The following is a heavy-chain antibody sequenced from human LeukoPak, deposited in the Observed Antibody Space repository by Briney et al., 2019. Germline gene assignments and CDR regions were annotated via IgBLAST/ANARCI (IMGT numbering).Heavy chain of an antibody. CDR1: GYTFTSYY. D-gene: IGHD2-2*01. CDR2: INPSGGST. CDR3: ARGWPGGYCSSTSCYTGYFDY. V-gene: IGHV1-46*01. J-gene: IGHJ4*02. Sequence: ASVKVSCKASGYTFTSYYMHWVRQARGQGLEWMGVINPSGGSTSYAQKFQGRVTMTRDTSTSTVYMELSSLRSEDTAVYYCARGWPGGYCSSTSCYTGYFDYWGQGSLVTVSS.